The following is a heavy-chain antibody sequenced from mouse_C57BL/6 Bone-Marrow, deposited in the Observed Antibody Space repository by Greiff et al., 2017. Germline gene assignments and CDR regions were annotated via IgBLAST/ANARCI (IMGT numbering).Heavy chain of an antibody. V-gene: IGHV5-9-1*02. CDR1: GFTFSSYA. CDR3: TRDREGWFAY. Sequence: EVQLVEPGEGLVKPGGSLKLSCAASGFTFSSYAMSWVHQTPEKRLEWVAYISSGGDYIYYADTVKGRFTISRDNARDTLYLQMSSLKSEDTAMYYCTRDREGWFAYWGQGTLVTVSA. CDR2: ISSGGDYI. D-gene: IGHD3-1*01. J-gene: IGHJ3*01.